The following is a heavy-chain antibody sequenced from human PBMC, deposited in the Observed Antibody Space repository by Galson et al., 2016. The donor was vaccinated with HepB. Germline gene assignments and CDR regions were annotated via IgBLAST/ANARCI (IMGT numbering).Heavy chain of an antibody. CDR2: IYSGGTT. CDR3: SRGSSSRGHD. D-gene: IGHD1-1*01. Sequence: SLRLSCAASGLNVTSDYMHWVRQAPGKGLEWISVIYSGGTTFYADSVKGRLATSRDISKKTIYLQMSSLRAEDTALYFCSRGSSSRGHDWGQGTLITVSS. V-gene: IGHV3-66*01. CDR1: GLNVTSDY. J-gene: IGHJ4*02.